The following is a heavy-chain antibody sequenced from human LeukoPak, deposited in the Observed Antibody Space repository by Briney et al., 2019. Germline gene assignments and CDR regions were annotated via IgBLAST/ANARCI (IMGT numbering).Heavy chain of an antibody. CDR2: IYSGGST. V-gene: IGHV3-53*01. CDR1: GFTFSSSA. CDR3: ARAGSSSWSTYFDY. J-gene: IGHJ4*02. D-gene: IGHD6-13*01. Sequence: PGGSLRLSCAASGFTFSSSAMSWVRQAPGKGLEWVSVIYSGGSTYYADSVKGRFTISRDNSKNTLYLQMNSLRAEDTAVYYCARAGSSSWSTYFDYWGQGTLVTVSS.